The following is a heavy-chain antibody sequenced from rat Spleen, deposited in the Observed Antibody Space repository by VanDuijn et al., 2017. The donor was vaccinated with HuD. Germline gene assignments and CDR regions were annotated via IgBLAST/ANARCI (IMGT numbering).Heavy chain of an antibody. Sequence: EVQLVESDGGSVQPGRSLKLSCAASGFTFSDYNMAWVRQAPTKGLEWVATISYDGTSTYYRDSVKGRFTISRDNAKSSLYLQMDSLRSGDTATYYCVRQDTSGYSNWFAYWGQGTLVTVSS. CDR2: ISYDGTST. V-gene: IGHV5-29*01. D-gene: IGHD4-3*01. CDR3: VRQDTSGYSNWFAY. CDR1: GFTFSDYN. J-gene: IGHJ3*01.